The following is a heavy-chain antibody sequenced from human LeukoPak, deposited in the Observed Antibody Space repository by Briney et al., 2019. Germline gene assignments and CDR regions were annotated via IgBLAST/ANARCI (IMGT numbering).Heavy chain of an antibody. J-gene: IGHJ4*02. D-gene: IGHD1-14*01. Sequence: GGSLRLSCAASGFTFSSYAMSWVRQAPGKGLEWVSAISGSGGSTYYADSVKGRFTISRDNSKNTLYLQMNSLRAEDTAVYYCAEDNRGRGLTGIDYWGQGTLVTVSS. CDR2: ISGSGGST. V-gene: IGHV3-23*01. CDR1: GFTFSSYA. CDR3: AEDNRGRGLTGIDY.